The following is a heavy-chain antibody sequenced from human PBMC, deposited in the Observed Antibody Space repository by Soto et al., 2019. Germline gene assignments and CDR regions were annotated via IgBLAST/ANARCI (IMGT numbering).Heavy chain of an antibody. Sequence: HEHLVQSGAEVNRPGASLKVSCKASGYSFTGYYIHWVRQAPGQGLEWMGWINPDSGATNYAQNFQGRVTLTSDTSISTASMDLTSLTSDDTAVYYCARDDYGTGGYPFPYFDYWGQGTLVIVSS. V-gene: IGHV1-2*02. D-gene: IGHD2-8*02. CDR2: INPDSGAT. CDR3: ARDDYGTGGYPFPYFDY. J-gene: IGHJ4*02. CDR1: GYSFTGYY.